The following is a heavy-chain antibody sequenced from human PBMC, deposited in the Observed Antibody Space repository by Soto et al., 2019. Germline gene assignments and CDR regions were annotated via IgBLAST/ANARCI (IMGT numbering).Heavy chain of an antibody. CDR3: ARGRAGPFSLRWFDP. D-gene: IGHD6-19*01. CDR1: GGSFSGYY. J-gene: IGHJ5*02. CDR2: INHSGST. Sequence: QVQLQQWGAGLLKPSETLSLTCAVYGGSFSGYYWSWIRQPPGKGLEWIGEINHSGSTNYNPSLKSRVTLSVDTSKNQFSLKLSSVTAADTAVYYCARGRAGPFSLRWFDPWGQGTLVTVSS. V-gene: IGHV4-34*01.